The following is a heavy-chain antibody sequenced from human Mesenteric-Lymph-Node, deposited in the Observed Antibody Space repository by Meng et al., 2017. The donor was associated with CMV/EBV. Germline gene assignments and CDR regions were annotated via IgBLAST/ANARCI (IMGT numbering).Heavy chain of an antibody. V-gene: IGHV1-18*01. J-gene: IGHJ4*02. Sequence: SVKVSCKASGYTFTSYGISWVRQAPGQGLEWMGWISAYNGNTNYAQKLQGRVTMTTDTSTSTAYMELRSLRSDDTAVYYCARRLHSGSYGYYFDYWGQGTLVTVSS. CDR1: GYTFTSYG. CDR3: ARRLHSGSYGYYFDY. CDR2: ISAYNGNT. D-gene: IGHD1-26*01.